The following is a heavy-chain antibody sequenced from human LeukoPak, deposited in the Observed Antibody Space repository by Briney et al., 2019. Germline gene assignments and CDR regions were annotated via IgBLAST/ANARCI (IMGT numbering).Heavy chain of an antibody. D-gene: IGHD2-21*02. V-gene: IGHV4-59*08. J-gene: IGHJ6*03. CDR1: GGSISNYY. CDR3: ARITCGGDCRAHYYHYYMDV. CDR2: VFYSGST. Sequence: SETLSLTCTVSGGSISNYYWSWIRQPPGKGLEWIGYVFYSGSTNYNPSLRSRVTISVDTSRNQFSLKLSSVTAADTAVYYCARITCGGDCRAHYYHYYMDVWGKGTRVTISS.